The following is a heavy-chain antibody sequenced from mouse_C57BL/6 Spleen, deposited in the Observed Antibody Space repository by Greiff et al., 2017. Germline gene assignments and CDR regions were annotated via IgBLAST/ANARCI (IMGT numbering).Heavy chain of an antibody. CDR2: IDPEDGDT. CDR3: TTRVTTVVDPGFAY. V-gene: IGHV14-1*01. CDR1: GFNIKDYY. J-gene: IGHJ3*01. Sequence: VQLQQSGAELVRPGASVKLSCTASGFNIKDYYMHWVKQRPEQGLEWIGRIDPEDGDTEYAPQFQGKATMTADTSSNTAYLQLSSLTSEDTAVYYCTTRVTTVVDPGFAYWGQGTLVTVSA. D-gene: IGHD1-1*01.